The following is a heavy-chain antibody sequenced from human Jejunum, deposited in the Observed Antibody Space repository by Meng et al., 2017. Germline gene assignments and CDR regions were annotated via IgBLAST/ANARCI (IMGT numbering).Heavy chain of an antibody. D-gene: IGHD3-10*01. CDR2: ISYSGTT. CDR1: GVSMDNYF. CDR3: AKVGGSGGWPHVS. J-gene: IGHJ5*02. V-gene: IGHV4-59*01. Sequence: SETLSLTCTVSGVSMDNYFWSWIRQPPGKGLEWIGYISYSGTTNYSPSLKSRVTISRDTSKNQFSLKLNFVTPADTAVYYCAKVGGSGGWPHVSWGQGALVTVSS.